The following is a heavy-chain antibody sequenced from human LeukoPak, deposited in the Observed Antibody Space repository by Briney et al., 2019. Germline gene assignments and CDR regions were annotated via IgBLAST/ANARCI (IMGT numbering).Heavy chain of an antibody. J-gene: IGHJ3*02. CDR1: GFTVSSNY. CDR2: IYSGGST. D-gene: IGHD3-16*01. CDR3: GRGPNMIRGDSFDI. Sequence: GGSLTLSCAASGFTVSSNYMSWVRQAPGKGLEWVSVIYSGGSTYYADSLKARYTISRDNSKTTLSLEVNCLSAGDTAVFYCGRGPNMIRGDSFDIWGQGTMVTVSS. V-gene: IGHV3-53*01.